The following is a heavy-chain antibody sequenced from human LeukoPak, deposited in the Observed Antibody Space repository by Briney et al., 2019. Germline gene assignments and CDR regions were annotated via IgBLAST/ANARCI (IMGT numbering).Heavy chain of an antibody. Sequence: GGALRLSCAASGFTFSSYEMNWVRQAPGRGLEGVSYISSSGSTISYAASVKGRFTISRDNPKTTLYLQMNSLRAEDTAVYYCAKDPRRYSRTGGYFDYWGQGTLVTVSS. V-gene: IGHV3-48*03. CDR1: GFTFSSYE. CDR3: AKDPRRYSRTGGYFDY. D-gene: IGHD6-13*01. CDR2: ISSSGSTI. J-gene: IGHJ4*02.